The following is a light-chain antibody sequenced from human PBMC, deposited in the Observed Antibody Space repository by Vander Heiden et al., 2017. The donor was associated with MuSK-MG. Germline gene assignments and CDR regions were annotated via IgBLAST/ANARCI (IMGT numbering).Light chain of an antibody. V-gene: IGKV1-39*01. CDR1: QNIGNY. J-gene: IGKJ5*01. Sequence: DIQMTQSPSSLSASIGDRVTITCRASQNIGNYLNWYQQKLGQAPKLLIYAASTLQRGDPSRFSGSGSGTDFALTISSLQPEDFATYYCQQTYSSPQSITFGQGTRLDFK. CDR2: AAS. CDR3: QQTYSSPQSIT.